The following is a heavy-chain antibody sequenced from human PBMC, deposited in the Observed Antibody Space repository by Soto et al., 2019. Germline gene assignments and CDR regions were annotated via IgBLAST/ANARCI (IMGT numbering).Heavy chain of an antibody. CDR3: ARLPRYGSGSLFGY. CDR2: IYYSGST. V-gene: IGHV4-31*03. Sequence: QVQLQESGPGLVKPSQTLSLTCTVSGGSISSGGYYWSWIRQHPGKGLEWIGYIYYSGSTYYNPSLKSRVNKSVDTAKNQFSLKLSSVAAADTAVYFCARLPRYGSGSLFGYWGQGTLVTVSS. CDR1: GGSISSGGYY. J-gene: IGHJ4*02. D-gene: IGHD3-10*01.